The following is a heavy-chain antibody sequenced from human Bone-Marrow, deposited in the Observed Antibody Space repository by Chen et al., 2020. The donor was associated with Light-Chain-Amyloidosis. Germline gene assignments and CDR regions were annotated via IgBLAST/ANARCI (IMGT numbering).Heavy chain of an antibody. CDR3: AKDISYDDILPGYPADAFDI. Sequence: VRQAPGKGLEWVSTISGSGGSRYYGDSVKGRLTISRDNSKNAMFLQMNSLRAEDTAVYYCAKDISYDDILPGYPADAFDIWGQGTMVTVSS. CDR2: ISGSGGSR. D-gene: IGHD3-9*01. V-gene: IGHV3-23*01. J-gene: IGHJ3*02.